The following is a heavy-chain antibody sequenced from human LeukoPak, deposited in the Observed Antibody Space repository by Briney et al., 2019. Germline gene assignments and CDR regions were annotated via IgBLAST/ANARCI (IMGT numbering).Heavy chain of an antibody. CDR2: INSDGSIT. CDR3: ARDDGDGYMYYFDY. Sequence: GGSLRLSCAASGFTISSYWMHWVRQVPGKGLVWVSRINSDGSITNYADSVKGRFTISRDNAKNTLHLQMNSLRVEDTALYYCARDDGDGYMYYFDYWGQGTLVSVSS. D-gene: IGHD5-24*01. V-gene: IGHV3-74*01. J-gene: IGHJ4*02. CDR1: GFTISSYW.